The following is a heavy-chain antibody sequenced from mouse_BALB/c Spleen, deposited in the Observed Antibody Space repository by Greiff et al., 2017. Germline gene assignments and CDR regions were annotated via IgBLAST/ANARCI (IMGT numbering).Heavy chain of an antibody. CDR2: ISSGGSYT. Sequence: EAQVVESGGGLVKPGGSLKLSCAASGFTFSSYAMSWVRQTPEKRLEWVATISSGGSYTYYPDSVKGRFTISRDNAKNTLYLQMSSLRSEDTAMYYCARRGQLGRYYFDYWGQGTTLTVSS. V-gene: IGHV5-9-3*01. J-gene: IGHJ2*01. D-gene: IGHD3-1*01. CDR3: ARRGQLGRYYFDY. CDR1: GFTFSSYA.